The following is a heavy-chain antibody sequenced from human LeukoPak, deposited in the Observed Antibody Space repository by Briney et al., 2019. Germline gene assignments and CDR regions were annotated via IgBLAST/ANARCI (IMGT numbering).Heavy chain of an antibody. D-gene: IGHD3-10*01. CDR1: GGTFSSYA. CDR2: IVPIFGTA. CDR3: ARVEEGYGSGRRENSYYYYMDV. J-gene: IGHJ6*03. V-gene: IGHV1-69*13. Sequence: SSVKVSCKASGGTFSSYAISWVRQAPGQGLKWMGGIVPIFGTANYAQKFQGRVTITADESTSTAYMELSSLRSEDTAVYYCARVEEGYGSGRRENSYYYYMDVWGKGTTVTISS.